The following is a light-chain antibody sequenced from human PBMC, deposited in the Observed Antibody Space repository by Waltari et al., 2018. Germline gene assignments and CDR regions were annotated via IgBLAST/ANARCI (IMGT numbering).Light chain of an antibody. CDR1: SSNIGYNF. Sequence: QSVLTQPPSLSAAPGQKVTISCSGSSSNIGYNFVSWYQQFPGTAPKLLIYENNKRPSGIPDRFSGSKSGTSCTLVITGVQTGDEADYYCGSWDSSLSLVFGGGTKLSVL. CDR2: ENN. CDR3: GSWDSSLSLV. V-gene: IGLV1-51*02. J-gene: IGLJ2*01.